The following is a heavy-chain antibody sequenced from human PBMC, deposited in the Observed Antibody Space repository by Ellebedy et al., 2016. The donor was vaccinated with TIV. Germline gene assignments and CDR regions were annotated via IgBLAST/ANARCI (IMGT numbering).Heavy chain of an antibody. D-gene: IGHD5/OR15-5a*01. CDR3: AKWGRGYSVFP. J-gene: IGHJ5*02. CDR2: ISGSGGST. CDR1: GFTFSSYA. V-gene: IGHV3-23*01. Sequence: GESLKISCAASGFTFSSYAMSWVRQALGKGLEWVSAISGSGGSTYYADSVKGRFTISRDNSKNTLYLQMNSLRAEDTAVYYCAKWGRGYSVFPWGQGTLVTVSS.